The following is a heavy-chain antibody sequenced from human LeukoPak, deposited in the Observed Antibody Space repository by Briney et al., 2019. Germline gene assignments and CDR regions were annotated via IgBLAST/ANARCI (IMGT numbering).Heavy chain of an antibody. CDR1: GASISTGTSY. J-gene: IGHJ5*02. CDR2: IYHSGYT. CDR3: ARHGISPGHWFDP. V-gene: IGHV4-39*01. Sequence: SETLSLTCNVSGASISTGTSYWGWIRQPPGRGLEWIGSIYHSGYTYYNPSLKSRVTISVDTSKNQFSLKLSSVTAADTAVYYCARHGISPGHWFDPWGQGALVTVSS. D-gene: IGHD3-3*02.